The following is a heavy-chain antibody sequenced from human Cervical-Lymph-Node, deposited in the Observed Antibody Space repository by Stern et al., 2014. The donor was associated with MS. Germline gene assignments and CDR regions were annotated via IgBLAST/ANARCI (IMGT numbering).Heavy chain of an antibody. Sequence: QLVQSWGGLVQPGESLRLSCAVSGFTFSNYWMTWVRPAPGKGLEWVASQKTDGREKSYVSPVKGRFTISRDNAKNPLYMQMHSLRAEDTAVYYWARAVRELGTWGQGTLVTVSS. CDR3: ARAVRELGT. CDR1: GFTFSNYW. J-gene: IGHJ5*02. V-gene: IGHV3-7*01. D-gene: IGHD1-7*01. CDR2: QKTDGREK.